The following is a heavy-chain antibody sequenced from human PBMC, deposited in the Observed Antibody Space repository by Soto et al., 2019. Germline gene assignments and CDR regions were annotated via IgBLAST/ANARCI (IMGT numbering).Heavy chain of an antibody. CDR1: GYTFTSYD. D-gene: IGHD3-3*01. CDR2: MNPNSGNT. J-gene: IGHJ4*02. CDR3: ARFPPSYDFWSGYQDDY. Sequence: ASVKVSCKVSGYTFTSYDINWVRQATGQGLEWMGWMNPNSGNTGYAQKFQGRVTMTRNTSISTAYMELSSLRSEDTAVYYCARFPPSYDFWSGYQDDYWGQGTLVTVSS. V-gene: IGHV1-8*01.